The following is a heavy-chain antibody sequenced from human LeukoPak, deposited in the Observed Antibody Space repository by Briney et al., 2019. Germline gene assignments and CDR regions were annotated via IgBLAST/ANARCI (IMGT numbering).Heavy chain of an antibody. Sequence: GGSLRLSCAASGFTISSYGMNWVRRAPGKGLEWVSVIFGSGDTTYYADSVKGRFTISRDTSKNTLYLQMHSLRAEDTAVYYCAKDQRPDSGYDIDYWGQGTLVTVSS. CDR3: AKDQRPDSGYDIDY. D-gene: IGHD5-12*01. CDR2: IFGSGDTT. V-gene: IGHV3-23*01. J-gene: IGHJ4*02. CDR1: GFTISSYG.